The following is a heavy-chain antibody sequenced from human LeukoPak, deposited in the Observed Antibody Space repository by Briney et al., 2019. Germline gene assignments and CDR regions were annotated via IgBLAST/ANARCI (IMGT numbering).Heavy chain of an antibody. CDR3: ARLVVDLPADWFDP. Sequence: GGSLRLSCVASGFTFRNYAMTWVRQTPGKGLEWVATIGTTINGTYYADSVRGCFTIARDNPRDTLHLYMNSLSADDTALYYCARLVVDLPADWFDPWGKGTVVIVSS. CDR2: IGTTINGT. V-gene: IGHV3-23*05. CDR1: GFTFRNYA. D-gene: IGHD2-15*01. J-gene: IGHJ5*02.